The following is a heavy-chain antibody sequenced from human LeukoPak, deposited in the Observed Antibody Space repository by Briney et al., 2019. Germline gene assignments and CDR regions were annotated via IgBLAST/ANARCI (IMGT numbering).Heavy chain of an antibody. J-gene: IGHJ5*02. CDR3: AKDRNYYDSAFDP. CDR1: GFTFSSYG. CDR2: IWYDGSNK. D-gene: IGHD3-22*01. Sequence: GGSLRLSCAASGFTFSSYGMHWVRQAPGKGLEWVAVIWYDGSNKYYADSVKGRFTISRDNSKNTLYLQMNSLRAEDTAVYYCAKDRNYYDSAFDPWGQGTLVTVYS. V-gene: IGHV3-33*06.